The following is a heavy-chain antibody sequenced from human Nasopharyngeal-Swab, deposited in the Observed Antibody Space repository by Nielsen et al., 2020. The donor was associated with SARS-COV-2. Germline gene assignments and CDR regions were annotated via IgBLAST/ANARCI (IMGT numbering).Heavy chain of an antibody. J-gene: IGHJ4*02. CDR2: IDTNTGNP. CDR3: ARDQGGGRGMTGYSYGAFDY. V-gene: IGHV7-4-1*02. Sequence: ASVKVSCKASGYTFTSDAMNWVRQAPGQGLEWMGWIDTNTGNPTYAQGFTRRYVFSLDTSVSTAYPQISSLKAEDTAVYYFARDQGGGRGMTGYSYGAFDYWGQGTLVTVSS. D-gene: IGHD5-18*01. CDR1: GYTFTSDA.